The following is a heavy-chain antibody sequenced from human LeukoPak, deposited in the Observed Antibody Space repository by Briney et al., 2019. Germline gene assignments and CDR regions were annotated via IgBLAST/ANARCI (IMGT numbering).Heavy chain of an antibody. CDR2: ISAYNGNT. Sequence: ASVKVSCKASGYTFTSYGISWVRQAPGQGLEWMGWISAYNGNTNYAQKLQGRVTMTTDTSTSTAYMELRSLGSDDTAVYFCARASASLTGIAALGFDLWGQGTLVTASS. CDR1: GYTFTSYG. CDR3: ARASASLTGIAALGFDL. V-gene: IGHV1-18*01. J-gene: IGHJ4*02. D-gene: IGHD6-13*01.